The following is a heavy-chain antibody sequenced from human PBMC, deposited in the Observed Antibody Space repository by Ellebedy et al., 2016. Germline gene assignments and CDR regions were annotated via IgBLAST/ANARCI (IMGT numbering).Heavy chain of an antibody. CDR3: ARQWGTTY. Sequence: SETLSLXXSVSGGSISTGDYYWSWIRQPPGEGLEWIGEINPSGSTNYNPSLKSRLTMSVDTSKNQFSLKLRSVTAADTAVYYCARQWGTTYWGQGILVTVSS. J-gene: IGHJ4*02. V-gene: IGHV4-39*01. CDR1: GGSISTGDYY. D-gene: IGHD1-7*01. CDR2: INPSGST.